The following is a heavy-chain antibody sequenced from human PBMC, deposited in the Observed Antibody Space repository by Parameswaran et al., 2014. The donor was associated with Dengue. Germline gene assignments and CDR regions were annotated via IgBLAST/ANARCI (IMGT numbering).Heavy chain of an antibody. J-gene: IGHJ4*02. Sequence: RWIRQPPGKGLEWVGLIRSKAYGATTDYAASVKGRFTISRDDSKSIAFLQMNSLKTEDTAVYYCVSGLNSPFDNWGQGTLVTVSS. D-gene: IGHD6-19*01. CDR3: VSGLNSPFDN. V-gene: IGHV3-49*02. CDR2: IRSKAYGATT.